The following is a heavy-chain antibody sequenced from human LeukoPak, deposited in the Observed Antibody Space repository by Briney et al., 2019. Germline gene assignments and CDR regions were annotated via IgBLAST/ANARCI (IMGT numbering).Heavy chain of an antibody. CDR1: GFTFSSYG. J-gene: IGHJ4*02. Sequence: PGGSLRLSCAASGFTFSSYGMHWVRQAPGKGLECVAFIQYDGSNKYYPDSVKGRFTISRDNSKNTLYLQMNSLRPEDTAVYYCAKITIFGVGIDYWGQGTLVTVSS. D-gene: IGHD3-3*01. V-gene: IGHV3-30*02. CDR3: AKITIFGVGIDY. CDR2: IQYDGSNK.